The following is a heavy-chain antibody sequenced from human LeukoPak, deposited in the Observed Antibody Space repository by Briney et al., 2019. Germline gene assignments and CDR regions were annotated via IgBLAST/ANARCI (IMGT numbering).Heavy chain of an antibody. V-gene: IGHV3-21*01. CDR2: ISSSSSYI. CDR1: GFIFSSYA. J-gene: IGHJ4*02. CDR3: ARDLLWFGELSRPYYFDY. Sequence: PGGSLRLSCAASGFIFSSYAMSWVRQAPGKGLEWVSSISSSSSYIYYADSVKGRFTISRDNAKNSLYLQMNSLRAEDTAVYYCARDLLWFGELSRPYYFDYWGQGTLVTVSS. D-gene: IGHD3-10*01.